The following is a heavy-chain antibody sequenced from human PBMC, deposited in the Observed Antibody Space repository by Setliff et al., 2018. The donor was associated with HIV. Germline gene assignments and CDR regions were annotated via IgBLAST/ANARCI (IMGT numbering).Heavy chain of an antibody. J-gene: IGHJ4*02. CDR3: ARLRGLNLEPFDY. D-gene: IGHD1-1*01. CDR1: GGSIEFSSYY. V-gene: IGHV4-39*01. Sequence: SETLSLTCSVSGGSIEFSSYYWGWIRLPPGKGLEWIGSVYYSGSTYYNPSLKSRLTISVDTSTNKFSLKLSSVTAADTAVYYCARLRGLNLEPFDYWGQGTLVTVSS. CDR2: VYYSGST.